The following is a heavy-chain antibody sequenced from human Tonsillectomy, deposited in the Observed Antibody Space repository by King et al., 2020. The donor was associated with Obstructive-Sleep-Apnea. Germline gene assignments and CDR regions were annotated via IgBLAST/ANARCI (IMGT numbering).Heavy chain of an antibody. CDR1: RFTFGDYA. J-gene: IGHJ4*02. CDR2: IRSKVYGGTT. CDR3: SRGRDARSAPTRFDY. Sequence: VQLVESGGGLVQPGRSLRLSCTASRFTFGDYAMSWFRQAPGKGLEWVGFIRSKVYGGTTEYAASVKGRFTISRDDSKSIAYLQMNSLKTEDTSIYYWSRGRDARSAPTRFDYWGQGTLVTVSS. V-gene: IGHV3-49*03. D-gene: IGHD6-6*01.